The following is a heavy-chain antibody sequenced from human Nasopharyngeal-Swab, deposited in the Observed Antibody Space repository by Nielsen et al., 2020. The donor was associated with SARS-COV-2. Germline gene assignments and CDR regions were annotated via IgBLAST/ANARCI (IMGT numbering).Heavy chain of an antibody. CDR3: GRPHSSSHYVVDY. CDR2: INNDGSIT. V-gene: IGHV3-74*01. J-gene: IGHJ4*02. CDR1: GFTFSSYW. D-gene: IGHD1-26*01. Sequence: GESLKISCAASGFTFSSYWMHWVRQVPGRGLVWVSRINNDGSITNYADSVKGRFTISRDDAKNTVYLQMNSLRADDTAVYYCGRPHSSSHYVVDYWGQGTLVTVSS.